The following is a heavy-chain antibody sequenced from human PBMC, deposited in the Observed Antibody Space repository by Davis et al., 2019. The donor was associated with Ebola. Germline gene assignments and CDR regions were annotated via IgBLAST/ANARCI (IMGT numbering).Heavy chain of an antibody. Sequence: GGSLRLSCAASRFTFSSYWMSWVRQAPGKGLEWVANIKQDGSEKYYVDSVKGRFTISRDNAKNSLYLQMNSLRAEDTAVYYCAPEFPTVTLFDPWGQGTLVTVSS. J-gene: IGHJ5*02. D-gene: IGHD4-11*01. CDR2: IKQDGSEK. CDR3: APEFPTVTLFDP. CDR1: RFTFSSYW. V-gene: IGHV3-7*03.